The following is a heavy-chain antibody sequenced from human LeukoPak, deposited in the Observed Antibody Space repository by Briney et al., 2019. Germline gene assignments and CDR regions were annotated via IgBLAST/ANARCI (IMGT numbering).Heavy chain of an antibody. D-gene: IGHD6-13*01. J-gene: IGHJ4*02. Sequence: ASVKVSCKASGYTFTGYYMHWVRQAPGQGLEWMGWINPNSGGTNYAQKFQGRVTMTRDTSISTAYKELSRLRSDDTAVYYCARVGESSSWYYFDYWGQGTLVTVSS. CDR3: ARVGESSSWYYFDY. CDR1: GYTFTGYY. CDR2: INPNSGGT. V-gene: IGHV1-2*02.